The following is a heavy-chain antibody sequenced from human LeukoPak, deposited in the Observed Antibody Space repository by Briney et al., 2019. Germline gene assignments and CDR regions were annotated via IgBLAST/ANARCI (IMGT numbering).Heavy chain of an antibody. D-gene: IGHD3-9*01. V-gene: IGHV3-23*01. CDR2: ISGSGGST. J-gene: IGHJ4*02. Sequence: RGSLRLSCAASGFTFSSYAMSWVRQAPGKGLEWVSAISGSGGSTYYADSVKGRFTISRDNSKNTLYLQMNSLRAEDKAVYYCAKVGVLRYFDWLLFDYWGQGTLVTVSS. CDR1: GFTFSSYA. CDR3: AKVGVLRYFDWLLFDY.